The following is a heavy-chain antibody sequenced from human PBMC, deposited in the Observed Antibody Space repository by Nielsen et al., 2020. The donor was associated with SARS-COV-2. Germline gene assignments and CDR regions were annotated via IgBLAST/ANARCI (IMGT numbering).Heavy chain of an antibody. Sequence: GESLKISCAASGFTFSDYYMSWIRQAPGKGLEWISYIRSGSTYTNYADSVKGRFIMSRDNARNSLYLQMNSLRVEDTAIYYCVRENGHFDYWGQGALVTVSS. CDR2: IRSGSTYT. D-gene: IGHD2-8*01. CDR3: VRENGHFDY. V-gene: IGHV3-11*06. J-gene: IGHJ4*02. CDR1: GFTFSDYY.